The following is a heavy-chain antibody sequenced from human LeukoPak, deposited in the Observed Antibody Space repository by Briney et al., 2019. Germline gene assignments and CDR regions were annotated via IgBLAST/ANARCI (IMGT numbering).Heavy chain of an antibody. V-gene: IGHV3-7*01. J-gene: IGHJ3*02. Sequence: PGGSLRLSCAASGFTFSSYWMSWVRQAPGKGLEWVANIKQDGSEKYYVDSVKGRFTISSDNAKNSLYLQMNSLRAEDTAVYYCARRGYSGSAYAFDIWGQGTMVTVSS. CDR3: ARRGYSGSAYAFDI. D-gene: IGHD5-12*01. CDR1: GFTFSSYW. CDR2: IKQDGSEK.